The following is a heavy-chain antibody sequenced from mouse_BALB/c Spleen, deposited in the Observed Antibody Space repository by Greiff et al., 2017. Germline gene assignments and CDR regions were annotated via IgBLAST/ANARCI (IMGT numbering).Heavy chain of an antibody. CDR1: GYSITSDYA. V-gene: IGHV3-2*02. D-gene: IGHD2-2*01. CDR2: ISYSGST. Sequence: EVQLQESGPGLVKPSQSLSLTCTVTGYSITSDYAWNWIRQFPGNTLEWMGYISYSGSTSYNPSLKSRISITRDTSKNQFFLQLNSVTTEDTATYYCARRDYGYDGGDVWGAGTTVTVSS. J-gene: IGHJ1*01. CDR3: ARRDYGYDGGDV.